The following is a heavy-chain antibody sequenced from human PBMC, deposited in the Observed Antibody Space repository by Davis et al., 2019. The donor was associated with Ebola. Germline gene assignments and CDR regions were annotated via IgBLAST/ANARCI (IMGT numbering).Heavy chain of an antibody. Sequence: PSETLSLTCTASGGPISSHYWSWIRQPPGKGLEWIGYIYYSGSTNYNPSLKSRVTISVDTSKNKFSLKLSSVTAADTAVYYCARATKSDYYDSSGYYYPSPFDYWGQGTQVTVSS. V-gene: IGHV4-59*08. CDR1: GGPISSHY. J-gene: IGHJ4*02. CDR2: IYYSGST. CDR3: ARATKSDYYDSSGYYYPSPFDY. D-gene: IGHD3-22*01.